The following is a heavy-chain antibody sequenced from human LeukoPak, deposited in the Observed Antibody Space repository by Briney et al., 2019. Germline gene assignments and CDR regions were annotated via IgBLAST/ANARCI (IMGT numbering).Heavy chain of an antibody. D-gene: IGHD7-27*01. CDR1: GFTFSSHW. V-gene: IGHV3-23*01. Sequence: GGSLRLSCAASGFTFSSHWMSWVRQAPGKGLKGVSTITTGGPNTYYADSVKGRFTVSRDDSKNTLYLQTNSLRDQDTAVYYCAKDGGLWVPAHWGDSWGRGTLVTASS. CDR3: AKDGGLWVPAHWGDS. CDR2: ITTGGPNT. J-gene: IGHJ4*02.